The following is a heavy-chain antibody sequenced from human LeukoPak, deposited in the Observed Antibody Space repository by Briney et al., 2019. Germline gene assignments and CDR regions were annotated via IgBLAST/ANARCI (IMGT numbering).Heavy chain of an antibody. D-gene: IGHD4-17*01. J-gene: IGHJ4*02. V-gene: IGHV4-59*11. CDR1: GGSISPHY. CDR2: IFHSGLT. Sequence: SETLSLTCTVSGGSISPHYWTWIRQTPGKGLEWIGYIFHSGLTNYNSALRSRVTLSVDTARNQLSLKLTSVTAADTAVYYCTREVSTVTFDYWGQGTLVTVSS. CDR3: TREVSTVTFDY.